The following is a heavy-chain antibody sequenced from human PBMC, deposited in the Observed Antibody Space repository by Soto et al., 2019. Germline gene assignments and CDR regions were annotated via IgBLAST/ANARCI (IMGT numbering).Heavy chain of an antibody. CDR3: AKSKTWYSSGWRGAFDI. V-gene: IGHV4-30-4*01. J-gene: IGHJ3*02. CDR1: GGSISSGGYY. CDR2: IYYSGST. D-gene: IGHD6-25*01. Sequence: QVQLQESGPGLVKPSQTLSLTCTVSGGSISSGGYYWSWIRQPPGKGLEWIGYIYYSGSTYYNPSLKRRVTISVDTSKNQFSLKLGSVTASVTAVYYCAKSKTWYSSGWRGAFDIWGQGTMVTVSS.